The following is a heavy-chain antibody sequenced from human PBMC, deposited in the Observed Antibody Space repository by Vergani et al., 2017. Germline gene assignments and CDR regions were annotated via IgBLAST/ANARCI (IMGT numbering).Heavy chain of an antibody. CDR3: ARVNGLLNDAFDI. J-gene: IGHJ3*02. D-gene: IGHD2-8*01. CDR2: IYYSGST. V-gene: IGHV4-59*12. CDR1: GGSISSYY. Sequence: QVQLQESGPGLVKPSETLSLTCTVSGGSISSYYWSWIRQPPGKGLEWIGYIYYSGSTNYNPSLKSRVTMSVDTSKNQFSLKLSSVTAADTAVYYCARVNGLLNDAFDIWGQGTMVTVSS.